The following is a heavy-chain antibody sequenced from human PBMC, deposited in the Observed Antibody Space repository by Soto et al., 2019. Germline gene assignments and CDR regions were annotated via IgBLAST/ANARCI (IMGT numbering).Heavy chain of an antibody. CDR3: ANLPLYGSGFDC. CDR1: GFSFDDYA. Sequence: DVQLVESGGALVQPGGSLRLSCTASGFSFDDYAIHWVRQAPGKGFEWISGISWNGDATGYADSVKGLFTISRDNAKNSLYLQMHSLRTEDTAMYFSANLPLYGSGFDCWGQGTLVTVAS. D-gene: IGHD3-10*01. CDR2: ISWNGDAT. J-gene: IGHJ4*02. V-gene: IGHV3-9*01.